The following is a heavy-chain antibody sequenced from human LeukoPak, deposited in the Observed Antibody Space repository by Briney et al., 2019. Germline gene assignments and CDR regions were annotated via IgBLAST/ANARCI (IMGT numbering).Heavy chain of an antibody. J-gene: IGHJ4*02. CDR2: ISYDGSNK. D-gene: IGHD6-19*01. CDR3: AKEGQWLDDASYYFDY. Sequence: HPGGSLRLSCAASGFTFSSYAMHWVRQAPGKGLEWVAVISYDGSNKYYADSVKGRFTISRDNSKNTLYLQMNSLRAEDTAVYYCAKEGQWLDDASYYFDYRGQGTLVTVSS. CDR1: GFTFSSYA. V-gene: IGHV3-30-3*01.